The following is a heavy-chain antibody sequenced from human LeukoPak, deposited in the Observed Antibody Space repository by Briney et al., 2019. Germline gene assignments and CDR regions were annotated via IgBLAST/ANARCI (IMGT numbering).Heavy chain of an antibody. Sequence: PSETLSLTCTVSGGSISSYYWSWIRQPPGKGLEWIRYIYYSGSTNYNPSLKSRVTISVDTSKNQFSLKLSSVTAADTAVYYCARVRGGGYSYGYYVDYWGQGTLVTVSS. J-gene: IGHJ4*02. D-gene: IGHD5-18*01. CDR2: IYYSGST. CDR1: GGSISSYY. V-gene: IGHV4-59*01. CDR3: ARVRGGGYSYGYYVDY.